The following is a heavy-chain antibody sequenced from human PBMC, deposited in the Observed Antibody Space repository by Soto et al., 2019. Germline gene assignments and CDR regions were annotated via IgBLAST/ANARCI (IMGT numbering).Heavy chain of an antibody. D-gene: IGHD6-19*01. CDR3: VQTTGWPGFDF. Sequence: EVQLVESGGGLIQPGGSLRLSCAASGFAVSSKYMTWVRQAPGKGLEWVSGIYGGGTKYYADSVKGRFTISRDTSKNTLYLQMNSLRAEDTAVYYCVQTTGWPGFDFWGQGTLVTVSS. CDR1: GFAVSSKY. J-gene: IGHJ4*02. CDR2: IYGGGTK. V-gene: IGHV3-53*01.